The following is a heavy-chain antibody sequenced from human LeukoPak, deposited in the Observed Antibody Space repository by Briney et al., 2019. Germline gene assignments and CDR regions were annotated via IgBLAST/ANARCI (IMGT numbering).Heavy chain of an antibody. D-gene: IGHD3-3*01. CDR1: GGSISSYY. CDR2: IYYSGST. J-gene: IGHJ4*02. Sequence: PSETLSLTCTVSGGSISSYYWSWIRQPPGKGLEWIGYIYYSGSTNYNPSLKSRVTISVDTSKNQFSLKLSSVTAADTAVYYCARAFTIFGVVISYYFDSWGQGTLVTVSS. CDR3: ARAFTIFGVVISYYFDS. V-gene: IGHV4-59*12.